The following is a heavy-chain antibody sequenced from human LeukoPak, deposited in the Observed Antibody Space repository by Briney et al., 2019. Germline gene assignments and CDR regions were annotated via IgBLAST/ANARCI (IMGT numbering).Heavy chain of an antibody. CDR2: INSGGST. CDR3: AKDLAVNDY. J-gene: IGHJ4*02. Sequence: GGSLRLSCAASGFTFSIYAMTWVRQAPGKGLGWVSSINSGGSTYYADSVKGRFTISRDDSKNTLYLQMNSLRAEDTALYYCAKDLAVNDYWGQGTLVTVSS. D-gene: IGHD3-10*01. CDR1: GFTFSIYA. V-gene: IGHV3-23*01.